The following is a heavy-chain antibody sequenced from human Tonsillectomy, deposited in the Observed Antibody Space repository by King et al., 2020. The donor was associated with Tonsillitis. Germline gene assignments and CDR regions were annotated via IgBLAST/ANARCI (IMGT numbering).Heavy chain of an antibody. J-gene: IGHJ6*02. Sequence: QLVQSGGGVAQPGRSLRLSWSASGFTFRSHAKHWVRQAPGNGLEWVAVISYDGSKKYYADSGKGRFTVSRANSKNTLYLQMNSLRPEDTALYYCARDYCGGDGDCPYYYGMDVWGQGTTVTVSS. CDR1: GFTFRSHA. CDR3: ARDYCGGDGDCPYYYGMDV. V-gene: IGHV3-30-3*01. CDR2: ISYDGSKK. D-gene: IGHD2-21*01.